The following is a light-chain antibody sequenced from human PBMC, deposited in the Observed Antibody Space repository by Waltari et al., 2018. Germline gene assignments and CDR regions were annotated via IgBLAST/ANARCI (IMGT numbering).Light chain of an antibody. Sequence: QSALTQPASVSGSPGQSINISCTGTSSDIGAFNYVSWYQQHPGKAPKVLIYDVTNRPSGVSYRLSCSMSGNTASLTISVLQSADEAYYHCASFISGSTSSVLFGGGTKLTVL. CDR2: DVT. V-gene: IGLV2-14*03. CDR3: ASFISGSTSSVL. J-gene: IGLJ3*02. CDR1: SSDIGAFNY.